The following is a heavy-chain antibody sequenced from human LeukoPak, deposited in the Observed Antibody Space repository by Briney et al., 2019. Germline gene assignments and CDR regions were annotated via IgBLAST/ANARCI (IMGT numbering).Heavy chain of an antibody. V-gene: IGHV1-2*02. D-gene: IGHD5-18*01. Sequence: GASVKVSCKASGYTFTSYGISWVRQAPGQGLEWMGWINPNSGGTNYAQKFQGRVTMTRDTSISTAYMELSRLRSDDTAVYYCARRRGSGYNFTPWGQGTLVTVSS. J-gene: IGHJ4*02. CDR1: GYTFTSYG. CDR3: ARRRGSGYNFTP. CDR2: INPNSGGT.